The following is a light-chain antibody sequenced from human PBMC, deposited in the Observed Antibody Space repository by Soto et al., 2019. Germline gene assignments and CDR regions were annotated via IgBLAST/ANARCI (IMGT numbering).Light chain of an antibody. Sequence: QPVLTQPPSVSAAPRQKVAISCSGSSSNIGNNYVSWYHRVLGSAPKLLIYDNNERPSGIPDRFSGSKSGTSATLDITGLQTGDEGDYYCGTWDSRLRVVVFGGGTKLTVL. V-gene: IGLV1-51*01. CDR2: DNN. CDR1: SSNIGNNY. CDR3: GTWDSRLRVVV. J-gene: IGLJ2*01.